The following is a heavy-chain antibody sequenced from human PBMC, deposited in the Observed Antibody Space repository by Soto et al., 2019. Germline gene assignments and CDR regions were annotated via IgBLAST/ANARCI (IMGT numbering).Heavy chain of an antibody. CDR3: AREFPYYESSDSYFDY. Sequence: SQTLSPTCAISGDSVSGNSAAWNLIRQSPSRGLEWLGRTYYRSKWYNDYSVSVKSRITVTPDTSKNQFSLHLKSVTPEDTAVYYXAREFPYYESSDSYFDYWGQGALVTVSS. V-gene: IGHV6-1*01. CDR1: GDSVSGNSAA. CDR2: TYYRSKWYN. J-gene: IGHJ4*02. D-gene: IGHD3-16*01.